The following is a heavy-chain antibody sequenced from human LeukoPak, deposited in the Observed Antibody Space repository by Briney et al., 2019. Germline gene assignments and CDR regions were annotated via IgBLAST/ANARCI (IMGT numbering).Heavy chain of an antibody. Sequence: GGSLRLSCAASGFTFSSYATSWVRQAPGKGLEWVSAISGSGGSTYYADSVKGRFTISRDNSKYALSLRMNSLRAEDTAVYYCAKGNNWGRFDYWGQGTLVTVSS. V-gene: IGHV3-23*01. D-gene: IGHD3-16*01. J-gene: IGHJ4*02. CDR3: AKGNNWGRFDY. CDR1: GFTFSSYA. CDR2: ISGSGGST.